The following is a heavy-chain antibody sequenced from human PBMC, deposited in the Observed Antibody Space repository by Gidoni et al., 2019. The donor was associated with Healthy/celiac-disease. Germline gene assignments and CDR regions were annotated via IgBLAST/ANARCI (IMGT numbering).Heavy chain of an antibody. CDR1: GGSISSSTYY. CDR3: ARSPPSDILTLTIDYFDY. Sequence: QLQLQESGPGLVKPSETLSLTCTVSGGSISSSTYYWGWIRQPPGKGLEWIGSIYYSGSTYYNPSLKSRITISVDTSKNQFSLKLSSVTAADTAVYYCARSPPSDILTLTIDYFDYWGQGTLVTVSS. CDR2: IYYSGST. J-gene: IGHJ4*02. D-gene: IGHD3-9*01. V-gene: IGHV4-39*01.